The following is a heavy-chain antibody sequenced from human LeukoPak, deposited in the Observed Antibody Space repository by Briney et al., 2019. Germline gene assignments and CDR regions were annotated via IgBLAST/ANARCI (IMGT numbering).Heavy chain of an antibody. J-gene: IGHJ4*02. CDR1: GGSISSYY. Sequence: PSETLSLTCTVSGGSISSYYWSWIRQPPGKGLEWIGYIYYSGSTNYNPSLKSRVTISVDTSKNQFSLKLSSVTAADTAVYYRAGGAYCGGDCYALLDYWGQGTLVTVSS. CDR2: IYYSGST. CDR3: AGGAYCGGDCYALLDY. D-gene: IGHD2-21*02. V-gene: IGHV4-59*01.